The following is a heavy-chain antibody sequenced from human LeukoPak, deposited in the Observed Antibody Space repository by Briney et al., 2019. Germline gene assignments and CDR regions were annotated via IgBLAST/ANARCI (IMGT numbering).Heavy chain of an antibody. CDR2: IYYSGST. V-gene: IGHV4-59*08. J-gene: IGHJ5*02. CDR1: GGSISSYY. Sequence: SETLSLTCTVSGGSISSYYWSWIRQPPGKGLEWIGYIYYSGSTNYNPSLKSRVTISVDTSKNQFSLKLSSVTAADTAVYYCARHIWFGEFRFDPWGQGTLVTVSS. CDR3: ARHIWFGEFRFDP. D-gene: IGHD3-10*01.